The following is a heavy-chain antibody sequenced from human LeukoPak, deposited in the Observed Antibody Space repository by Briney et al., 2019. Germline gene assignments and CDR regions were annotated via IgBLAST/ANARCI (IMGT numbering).Heavy chain of an antibody. CDR2: IKQDGSEK. V-gene: IGHV3-7*01. CDR3: ASRLGSHAFDI. J-gene: IGHJ3*02. CDR1: GFTFSSYW. D-gene: IGHD6-19*01. Sequence: GGSLRLSCAASGFTFSSYWMSWVRQAPGQGLEWVANIKQDGSEKYYVDSVKSRFTISRDNAKNALYLQMNSLRAEDTAVYYCASRLGSHAFDIWGQGTMVTVSS.